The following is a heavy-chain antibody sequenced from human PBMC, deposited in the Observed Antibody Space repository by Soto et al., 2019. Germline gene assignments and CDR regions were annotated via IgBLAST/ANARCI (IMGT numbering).Heavy chain of an antibody. CDR1: GGSISSYY. J-gene: IGHJ3*02. D-gene: IGHD3-22*01. V-gene: IGHV4-59*01. CDR3: ARATYYYDSSGYYYGGGDAFDI. CDR2: IYYSGST. Sequence: QVQLQESGPGLVKPSETLSLTCTVSGGSISSYYWSWIRQPPGKGLEWIGYIYYSGSTNYNPSLKSRVTISVDTSKNQVSLKLSSVTAADTAVYYCARATYYYDSSGYYYGGGDAFDIWGQGTMVTVSS.